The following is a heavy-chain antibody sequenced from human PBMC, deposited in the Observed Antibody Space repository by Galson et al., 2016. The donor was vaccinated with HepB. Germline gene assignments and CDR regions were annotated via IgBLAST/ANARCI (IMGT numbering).Heavy chain of an antibody. CDR1: GYTFTSYG. V-gene: IGHV1-18*01. Sequence: SVKVSCKASGYTFTSYGISWVRQAPGQGLEWMGWISTYNGNTKYAQNVQGRITVTTDTSTSTAYMELRGLRSGDTGLYYCARTWSRPTWATRRSRSYYFDYWGHGTLVTVSS. J-gene: IGHJ4*01. CDR3: ARTWSRPTWATRRSRSYYFDY. CDR2: ISTYNGNT. D-gene: IGHD6-6*01.